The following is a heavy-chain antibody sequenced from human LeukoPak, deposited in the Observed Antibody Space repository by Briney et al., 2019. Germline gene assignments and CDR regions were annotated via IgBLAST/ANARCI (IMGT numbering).Heavy chain of an antibody. CDR2: IIPIFGTA. D-gene: IGHD3-22*01. Sequence: GASVKVSCKASGGTFSSYAISWVRQAPGQGLEWMGGIIPIFGTANYAQKFQGRVTITRNTSISTAYMELSSLRSEDTAVYYCARAMYNIYDSSGNDAFDIWGQGTMVTVSS. V-gene: IGHV1-69*05. CDR1: GGTFSSYA. CDR3: ARAMYNIYDSSGNDAFDI. J-gene: IGHJ3*02.